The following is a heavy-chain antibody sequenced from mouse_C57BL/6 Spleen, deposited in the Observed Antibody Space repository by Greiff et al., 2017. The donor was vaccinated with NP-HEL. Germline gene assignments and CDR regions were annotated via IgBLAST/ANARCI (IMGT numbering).Heavy chain of an antibody. J-gene: IGHJ2*01. Sequence: QVQLQQSGPELVKPGASVKISCKASGYAFSSSWMNWVKQRPGKGLEWIGRIYPGDGDTNYNGKFKGKATLTADTSSSTASMQLSSLTSEDSAVYFCARCGTTGVATNYWGQGTTLTVSS. CDR2: IYPGDGDT. CDR3: ARCGTTGVATNY. CDR1: GYAFSSSW. D-gene: IGHD1-1*01. V-gene: IGHV1-82*01.